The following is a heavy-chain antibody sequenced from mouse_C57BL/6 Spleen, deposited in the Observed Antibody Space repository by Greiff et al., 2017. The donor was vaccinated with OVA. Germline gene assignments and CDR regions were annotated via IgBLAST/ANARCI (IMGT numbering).Heavy chain of an antibody. CDR2: ISYDGSN. V-gene: IGHV3-6*01. CDR1: GYSITSGYY. CDR3: ARGDDYDLYYFDY. Sequence: EVKLMESGPGLVKPSQSLSLTCSVTGYSITSGYYWNWIRQFPGNKLEWMGYISYDGSNNYNPSLKNRISITRDTSKNQFFLKLNSVTTEDTATYYCARGDDYDLYYFDYWGQGTTLTVSS. J-gene: IGHJ2*01. D-gene: IGHD2-4*01.